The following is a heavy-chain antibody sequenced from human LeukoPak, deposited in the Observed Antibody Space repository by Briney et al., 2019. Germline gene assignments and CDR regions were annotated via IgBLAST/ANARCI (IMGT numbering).Heavy chain of an antibody. CDR3: ARQQYYDSSGYWGNAFDI. CDR2: IYPGDSGT. J-gene: IGHJ3*02. D-gene: IGHD3-22*01. V-gene: IGHV5-51*01. CDR1: GFSFTNYW. Sequence: GESLKISCKGSGFSFTNYWIAWVRQVPGKGLEWMGVIYPGDSGTRYSPSFQGQVTISADKSISPAYLQWTSLKASDTAIYYCARQQYYDSSGYWGNAFDIWGQGTMVTVSS.